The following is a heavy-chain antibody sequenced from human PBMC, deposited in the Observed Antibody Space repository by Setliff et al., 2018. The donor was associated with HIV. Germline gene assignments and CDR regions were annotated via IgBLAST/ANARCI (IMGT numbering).Heavy chain of an antibody. CDR1: GYTFINYH. V-gene: IGHV1-18*01. CDR3: ARVPVSNYYYYMDV. CDR2: ISASSVNT. Sequence: AASVKVSCKASGYTFINYHIIWVRQAPGQGLEWVGSISASSVNTNYTQGRVTMTTDISTNTAYMELRSLRSADSAVYYCARVPVSNYYYYMDVWGKGTTVTVSS. J-gene: IGHJ6*03.